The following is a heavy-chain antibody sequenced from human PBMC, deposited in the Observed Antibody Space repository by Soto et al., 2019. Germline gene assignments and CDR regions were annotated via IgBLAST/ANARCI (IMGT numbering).Heavy chain of an antibody. CDR2: INHSGST. CDR1: GGSFSGYY. CDR3: ARAGCTNGVCYGRYYYYGMDV. Sequence: SETLSLTCAVYGGSFSGYYWSWIRQPPGKGLEWIGEINHSGSTNYNPSLKSRVTISVDTSKNQFSLKLSSVTAADTAVYYCARAGCTNGVCYGRYYYYGMDVWGQGTTVTVS. D-gene: IGHD2-8*01. V-gene: IGHV4-34*01. J-gene: IGHJ6*02.